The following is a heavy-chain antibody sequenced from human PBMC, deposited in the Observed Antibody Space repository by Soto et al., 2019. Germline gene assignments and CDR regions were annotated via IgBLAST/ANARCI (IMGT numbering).Heavy chain of an antibody. J-gene: IGHJ6*03. CDR3: ARNGVAATLYYYYYMYV. Sequence: ASVKVACKASGYTFTSYSMHWVRQAPGQRLEWMGWINAGNGNTKYSQKFQGRVTITRDTSASTAYMELSSLRSEDTAVYYCARNGVAATLYYYYYMYVWGKGTTVTVSS. V-gene: IGHV1-3*01. D-gene: IGHD2-15*01. CDR1: GYTFTSYS. CDR2: INAGNGNT.